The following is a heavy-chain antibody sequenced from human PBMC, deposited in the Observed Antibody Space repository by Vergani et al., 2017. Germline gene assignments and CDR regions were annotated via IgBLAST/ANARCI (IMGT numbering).Heavy chain of an antibody. V-gene: IGHV4-4*02. D-gene: IGHD5-18*01. Sequence: QVQLPESGPGLVKPSGTLSLTCAVSGGSISSSNWWSWVRPPPGKGLEWIGEVYHSGSTNDKPSLKSRVTISVDKSKNQFSLKLSSVTAADTAVYYCARRASERGYSYCSYYYYYMDVWGKGTTVTVSS. CDR1: GGSISSSNW. CDR2: VYHSGST. J-gene: IGHJ6*03. CDR3: ARRASERGYSYCSYYYYYMDV.